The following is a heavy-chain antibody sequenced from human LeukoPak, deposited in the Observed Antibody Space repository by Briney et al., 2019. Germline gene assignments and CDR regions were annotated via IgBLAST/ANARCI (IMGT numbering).Heavy chain of an antibody. V-gene: IGHV3-23*01. CDR2: ISGSGGST. J-gene: IGHJ4*02. CDR3: AKSMVRGVIMSRGVYFDY. CDR1: GFTFSSYA. D-gene: IGHD3-10*01. Sequence: GGSLRLSCAASGFTFSSYAMSWVRQAPGKGLEWVSAISGSGGSTYYADSVKGRFTISRDNSKNTLYLQMNSLRAEDTAVYYCAKSMVRGVIMSRGVYFDYWGQGTLVTVSS.